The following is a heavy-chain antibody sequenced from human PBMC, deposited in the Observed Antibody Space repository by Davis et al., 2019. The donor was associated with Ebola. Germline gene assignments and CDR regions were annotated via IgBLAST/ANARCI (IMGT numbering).Heavy chain of an antibody. Sequence: PGGSLRLSCAASGFTFRFSDMHWVRQAPGKGLEWVAFIRYDGGNAYYADSVKGRFTISRDNSNNMVYLEMISLRAEDTAVYYCARDRDMGPIEALDLWGQGTLVTVSS. CDR1: GFTFRFSD. D-gene: IGHD5-24*01. V-gene: IGHV3-30*02. CDR2: IRYDGGNA. J-gene: IGHJ5*02. CDR3: ARDRDMGPIEALDL.